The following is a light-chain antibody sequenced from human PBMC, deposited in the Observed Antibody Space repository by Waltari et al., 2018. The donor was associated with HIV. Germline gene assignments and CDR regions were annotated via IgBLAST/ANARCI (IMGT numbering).Light chain of an antibody. J-gene: IGKJ1*01. CDR1: QSISTW. V-gene: IGKV1-5*03. Sequence: DIQMTQSPSILSASVGDTVTITCRASQSISTWLAWYHQKPGKAPNLLIYKASNVETGVPSRFSGSGSGTEFTLTITSLQPDDFATYYCQQYNSFPWTFGQGTQVEMK. CDR3: QQYNSFPWT. CDR2: KAS.